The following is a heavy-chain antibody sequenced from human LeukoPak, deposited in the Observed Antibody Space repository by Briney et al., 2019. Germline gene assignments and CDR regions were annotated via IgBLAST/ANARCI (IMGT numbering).Heavy chain of an antibody. CDR3: AREPGTGAAFDI. Sequence: SVKVSCKASGGTFSSYAISWVRQAPGQGLEWMGGIIPIFGTANYAQKFQGRVTITADESTSTAYMELSSLRSEDTAVYYCAREPGTGAAFDIWGQGTTVTVSS. CDR2: IIPIFGTA. D-gene: IGHD1-1*01. J-gene: IGHJ3*02. V-gene: IGHV1-69*13. CDR1: GGTFSSYA.